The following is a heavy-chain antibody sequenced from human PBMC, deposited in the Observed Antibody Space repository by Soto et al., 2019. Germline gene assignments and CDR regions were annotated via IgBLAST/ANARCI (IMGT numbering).Heavy chain of an antibody. J-gene: IGHJ3*02. V-gene: IGHV3-30*18. CDR3: AKDSATCYYDSSGYYTDAFDI. CDR1: GFTFSSYG. CDR2: ISYDGSNK. D-gene: IGHD3-22*01. Sequence: QVQLVESGGGVVQPGRSLRLSCAASGFTFSSYGMHWVRQAPGKGLEWVAVISYDGSNKYYADTVKGRFTISRDNSKNTLYLQMNSLKAEDTAVYYCAKDSATCYYDSSGYYTDAFDIWGQGTMVTVSS.